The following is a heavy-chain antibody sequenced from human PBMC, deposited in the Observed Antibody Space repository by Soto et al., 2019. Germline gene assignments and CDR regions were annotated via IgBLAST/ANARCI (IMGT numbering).Heavy chain of an antibody. J-gene: IGHJ4*02. CDR2: ISGSGGST. CDR1: GFTFSSYA. CDR3: AKDGWYCSGGSCYGSAY. Sequence: GGSLRLSCAASGFTFSSYAMSWFRQAPGKGLEWVSAISGSGGSTYYADSEKGRFTISRDNSKNTLYLQMNSLRAEDTAVYYCAKDGWYCSGGSCYGSAYWGQGTLVTVSS. D-gene: IGHD2-15*01. V-gene: IGHV3-23*01.